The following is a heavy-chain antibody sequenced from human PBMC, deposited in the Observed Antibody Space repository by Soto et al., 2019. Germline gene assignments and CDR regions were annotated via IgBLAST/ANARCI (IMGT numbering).Heavy chain of an antibody. CDR1: GLSFSSYW. CDR3: ASGAYTCGWYPDYFDN. CDR2: IKQDGSDA. Sequence: GGSLRLSCVASGLSFSSYWMSWVRQAPGKGLEWMANIKQDGSDAYYVDSVNGRFTISRDNARNSLYLQMNSLRVEDTAVYYCASGAYTCGWYPDYFDNWGRGTLVTVSS. J-gene: IGHJ4*02. V-gene: IGHV3-7*01. D-gene: IGHD6-19*01.